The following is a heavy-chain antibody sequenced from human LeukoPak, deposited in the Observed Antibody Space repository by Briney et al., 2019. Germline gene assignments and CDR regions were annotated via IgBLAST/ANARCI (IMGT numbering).Heavy chain of an antibody. CDR2: INSDGSST. CDR3: ARGAGTTVKGYYYYMDV. CDR1: GFTFSSYW. Sequence: GGSLRLSCAASGFTFSSYWMHWVRQAPGKGLVWVSRINSDGSSTSYADSVKGRFTISRDNAKNTLYLQMNSLRAEDTAVYYCARGAGTTVKGYYYYMDVWGKGTTVTVSS. D-gene: IGHD1-7*01. J-gene: IGHJ6*03. V-gene: IGHV3-74*01.